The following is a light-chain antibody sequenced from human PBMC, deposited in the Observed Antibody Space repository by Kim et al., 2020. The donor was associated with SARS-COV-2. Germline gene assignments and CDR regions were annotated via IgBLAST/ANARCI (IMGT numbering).Light chain of an antibody. CDR1: QVGDKY. CDR2: QDK. Sequence: SYELTQPPSVSVSPGQTASITCSGDQVGDKYVYWYRQRPGQSPELVIYQDKKRPSGIPERFSGSNSGNTAKLTIRGIQSMDEADYYCQAWDSSTYVFGTG. V-gene: IGLV3-1*01. J-gene: IGLJ1*01. CDR3: QAWDSSTYV.